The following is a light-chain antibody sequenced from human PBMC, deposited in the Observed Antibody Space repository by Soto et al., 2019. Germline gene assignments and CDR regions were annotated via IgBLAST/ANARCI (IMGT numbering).Light chain of an antibody. CDR3: QQSFSTPRT. Sequence: DIQMTQSPSTLSASVGDRFTITCRAIQSISSWLAWYQQKPGKAPKLLIYDASSLQSGVPSRFSGSGSGTDFTLTISSLQPEDFGTYYCQQSFSTPRTFGQGTKVDNK. CDR2: DAS. CDR1: QSISSW. J-gene: IGKJ1*01. V-gene: IGKV1-39*01.